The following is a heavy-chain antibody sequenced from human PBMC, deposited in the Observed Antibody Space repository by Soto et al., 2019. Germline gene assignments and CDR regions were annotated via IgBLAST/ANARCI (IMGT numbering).Heavy chain of an antibody. CDR2: IIPIFGTA. CDR3: ASHYDSSGYYYRGLDY. J-gene: IGHJ4*02. V-gene: IGHV1-69*12. D-gene: IGHD3-22*01. CDR1: GGTFSSYA. Sequence: QVQLVQSGAEVKKPGSSVKVSCKASGGTFSSYAISWVRQAPGQGLEWMGGIIPIFGTADYAQKFQGRVTLTADESTSTGNMELGSLRSGATAVYYCASHYDSSGYYYRGLDYWGQGTLVTVSS.